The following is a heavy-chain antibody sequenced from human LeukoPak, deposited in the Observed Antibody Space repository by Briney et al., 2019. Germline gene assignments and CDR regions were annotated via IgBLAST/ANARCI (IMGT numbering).Heavy chain of an antibody. Sequence: GASVKVSCKASGYTFTDYYMHWVRQAPGQGFEWMGWINPNDGDTYYAQKFQGRVTMTRDRSISTAHMEVSRLRSDDTAVYYCARANFLYCSSTSCLFDYWGQGTLVTVSS. CDR3: ARANFLYCSSTSCLFDY. CDR2: INPNDGDT. V-gene: IGHV1-2*02. J-gene: IGHJ4*02. CDR1: GYTFTDYY. D-gene: IGHD2-2*01.